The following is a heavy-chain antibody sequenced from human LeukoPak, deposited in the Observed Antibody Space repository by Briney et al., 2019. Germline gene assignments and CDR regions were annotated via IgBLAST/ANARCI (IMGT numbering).Heavy chain of an antibody. D-gene: IGHD3-22*01. V-gene: IGHV4-30-4*01. J-gene: IGHJ4*02. CDR2: IYYSGST. Sequence: SQTLSLTCTVSGGSIRSGDNYWSWIRQPPGKGLEWIGYIYYSGSTYYNPSLKSRLTISVDTSKNQFPLKLTSVTAADTAVYFCARARRSSGYYHFDYWGQGTLVTVSS. CDR3: ARARRSSGYYHFDY. CDR1: GGSIRSGDNY.